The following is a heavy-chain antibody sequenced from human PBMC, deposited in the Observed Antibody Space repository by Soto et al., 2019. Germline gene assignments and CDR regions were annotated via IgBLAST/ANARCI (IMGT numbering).Heavy chain of an antibody. CDR1: GDSITNSRW. CDR2: ILHSGET. J-gene: IGHJ3*01. CDR3: AYSTGWYRHDV. Sequence: QVQLQESGPGLVKPSGTLSLTCAVSGDSITNSRWWTWVRQPPGKGLEWFGDILHSGETNYNPSLKSRVFISVDKSQNQFSLRVSSVTAADTAVYYCAYSTGWYRHDVWGQGTLVTVSS. D-gene: IGHD6-19*01. V-gene: IGHV4-4*02.